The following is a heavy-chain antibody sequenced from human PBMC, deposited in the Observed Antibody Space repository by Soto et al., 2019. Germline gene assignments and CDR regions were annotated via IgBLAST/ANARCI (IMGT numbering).Heavy chain of an antibody. CDR1: GYSISSSNW. V-gene: IGHV4-28*01. CDR2: IYYSGST. CDR3: ARTPYCSSTSCYVFGWFDP. J-gene: IGHJ5*02. D-gene: IGHD2-2*01. Sequence: QVQLQESGPGLVKPSDTLSLTCAVSGYSISSSNWWGWIRQPPGKGLEWIGYIYYSGSTYYNPSLKSRVTMSVDTSKNQFSLKLSSVTAGDTAVYYCARTPYCSSTSCYVFGWFDPWGQGTLVTVSS.